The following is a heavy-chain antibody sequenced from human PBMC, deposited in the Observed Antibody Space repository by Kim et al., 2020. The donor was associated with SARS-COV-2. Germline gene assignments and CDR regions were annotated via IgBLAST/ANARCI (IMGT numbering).Heavy chain of an antibody. Sequence: SETLSLTCTVSGGSISSYYWSWIRQPPGKGLEWIGYIYYSGSTNYNPSLKSRVTISVETSKNQFSPKLSSVTAADTAVYYCARAGESGWFRVISGMDVWGQGTTVTVSS. CDR3: ARAGESGWFRVISGMDV. CDR1: GGSISSYY. CDR2: IYYSGST. J-gene: IGHJ6*02. V-gene: IGHV4-59*13. D-gene: IGHD3-10*01.